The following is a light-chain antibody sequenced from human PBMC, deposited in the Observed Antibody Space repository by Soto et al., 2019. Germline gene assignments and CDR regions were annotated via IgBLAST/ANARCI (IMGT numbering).Light chain of an antibody. J-gene: IGKJ1*01. CDR1: QSVGSN. Sequence: EMVMTQSPATVSFSTGKRASRACGSSQSVGSNLAWYQQKPGQAPRLLIYYASTRDTGVPARFSGSGSGTASALTIRRLQSEDFAVYYCQQYNNWPPSWTFGQGTKVDIK. CDR3: QQYNNWPPSWT. V-gene: IGKV3-15*01. CDR2: YAS.